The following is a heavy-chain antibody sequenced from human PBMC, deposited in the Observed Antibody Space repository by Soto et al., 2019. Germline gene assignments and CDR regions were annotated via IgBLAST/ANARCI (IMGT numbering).Heavy chain of an antibody. D-gene: IGHD3-22*01. V-gene: IGHV4-59*01. J-gene: IGHJ4*02. Sequence: SETLSHTCTVSGGSISSYYWNWIRQPPGKGLEWIGDIYYGGGTNYNPSLKSRVTLSVDTSKNQFSLKLSSVIAADTAVYYCASQYYYDSSGSQTFDYRGQGTQVTVSS. CDR3: ASQYYYDSSGSQTFDY. CDR2: IYYGGGT. CDR1: GGSISSYY.